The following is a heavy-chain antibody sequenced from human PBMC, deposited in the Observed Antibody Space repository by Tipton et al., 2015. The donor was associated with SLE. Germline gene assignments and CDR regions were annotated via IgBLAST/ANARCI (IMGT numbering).Heavy chain of an antibody. CDR1: GGSFSGYY. CDR3: ATDYGFWSGYLGY. CDR2: INHSGST. D-gene: IGHD3-3*01. V-gene: IGHV4-34*01. J-gene: IGHJ4*02. Sequence: LRLSCAVYGGSFSGYYWSWIRQPPGKGLEWIGEINHSGSTNYNPSLKSRVTISVDTSKNQFSLKLSSVTAADTAVYYCATDYGFWSGYLGYWGQGALVTVSS.